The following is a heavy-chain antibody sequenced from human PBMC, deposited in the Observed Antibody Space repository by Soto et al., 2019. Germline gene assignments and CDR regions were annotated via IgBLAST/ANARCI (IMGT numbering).Heavy chain of an antibody. Sequence: EVQLLESGGGLVQPGGSLRVSCVASGFNFSTYAMNWVRQAPGKGLEWVSAISDSGTSAYYADSVKGRFTISRDNSKNTLYLHMNSLGAEDPAVYSCAQDHARIIGWGQGTLVTVSS. CDR3: AQDHARIIG. V-gene: IGHV3-23*01. CDR2: ISDSGTSA. CDR1: GFNFSTYA. J-gene: IGHJ4*02.